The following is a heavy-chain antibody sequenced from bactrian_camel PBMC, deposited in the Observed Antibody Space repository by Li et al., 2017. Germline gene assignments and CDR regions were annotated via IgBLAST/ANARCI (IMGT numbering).Heavy chain of an antibody. CDR1: GLTFVGGNC. V-gene: IGHV3S53*01. D-gene: IGHD7*01. Sequence: QVQLVESGGGLVQPGGSLRLSCAASGLTFVGGNCMGWFRQAPGNECEMVAMVNSDGSTDYADSVKGRFTISQDNAKTTPRSHTMYLQLNSVKPEDTAVYYCAARGGTCAGQGTQVTVS. J-gene: IGHJ4*01. CDR2: VNSDGST.